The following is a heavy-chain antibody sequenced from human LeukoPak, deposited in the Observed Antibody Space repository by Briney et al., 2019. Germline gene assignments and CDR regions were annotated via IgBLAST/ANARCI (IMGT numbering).Heavy chain of an antibody. CDR1: GGTFSSYA. CDR3: ATGAQRGYSSTWPLLVDY. CDR2: IIPILGTE. D-gene: IGHD6-13*01. J-gene: IGHJ4*02. V-gene: IGHV1-69*04. Sequence: SVKVSCKASGGTFSSYAISWVRQSPGQGLEWMGRIIPILGTETYAQKFQGRVTITADKSTSTVYMELSSLRSEDTAVYYCATGAQRGYSSTWPLLVDYWGQGTLVTVSS.